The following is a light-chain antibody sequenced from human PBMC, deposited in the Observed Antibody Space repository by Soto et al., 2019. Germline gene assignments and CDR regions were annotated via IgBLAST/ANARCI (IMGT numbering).Light chain of an antibody. V-gene: IGKV3-11*01. CDR1: QSVSSY. CDR2: DAS. CDR3: QQRSNWQFT. J-gene: IGKJ5*01. Sequence: DIVLTQSPATLSLSPGERATLSCRAGQSVSSYLAWYQQKPGQAPRLLIYDASNRATGIPARFSGSGSGTDFTLTISSLEPEDFAVYYCQQRSNWQFTFGQGTRLEMK.